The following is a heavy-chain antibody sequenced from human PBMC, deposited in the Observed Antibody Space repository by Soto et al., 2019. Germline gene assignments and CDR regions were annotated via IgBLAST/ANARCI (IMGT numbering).Heavy chain of an antibody. CDR3: ARGRGTDFDY. CDR2: IGTAGDT. CDR1: GFTLSSYD. Sequence: EVQLVESGGGLVQPGGSLRLSCAASGFTLSSYDMHWVRQATGKGLEWVSGIGTAGDTYYPGSVKGRFTISRENAKNSLHLQMNSLRAGDTAVYYCARGRGTDFDYWGQGTLVTVSS. V-gene: IGHV3-13*04. D-gene: IGHD1-7*01. J-gene: IGHJ4*02.